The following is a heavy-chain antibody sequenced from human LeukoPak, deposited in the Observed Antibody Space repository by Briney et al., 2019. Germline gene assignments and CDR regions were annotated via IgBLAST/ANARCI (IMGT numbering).Heavy chain of an antibody. CDR1: GGSFSGYY. J-gene: IGHJ4*02. CDR3: ARVKSRYYGSGSSRDY. D-gene: IGHD3-10*01. CDR2: INHSGST. V-gene: IGHV4-34*01. Sequence: SETLSLTCAVYGGSFSGYYWSWIRQPPGKGLEWIGEINHSGSTNYNPSLKSRVTISVDTSKNQFSLKLSSVTAADTAVYYCARVKSRYYGSGSSRDYWGQGTLATVSS.